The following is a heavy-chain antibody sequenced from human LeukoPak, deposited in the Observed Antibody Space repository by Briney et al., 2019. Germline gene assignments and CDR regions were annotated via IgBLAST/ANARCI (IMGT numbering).Heavy chain of an antibody. CDR2: INHSGST. V-gene: IGHV4-34*01. CDR3: ARVRLWFGAPRWFDP. CDR1: GGSISSYY. D-gene: IGHD3-10*01. J-gene: IGHJ5*02. Sequence: SETLSLTCTISGGSISSYYWSWIRQPPGKGLEWIGEINHSGSTNYNPSLKSRVTISVDTSKNQFSLKLSSVTAADTAVYYCARVRLWFGAPRWFDPWGQGTLVTVSS.